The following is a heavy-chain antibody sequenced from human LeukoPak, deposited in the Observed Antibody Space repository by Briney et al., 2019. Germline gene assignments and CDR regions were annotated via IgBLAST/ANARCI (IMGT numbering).Heavy chain of an antibody. D-gene: IGHD4-23*01. V-gene: IGHV1-18*01. CDR2: ISAYNGNT. CDR3: ARDPEAAVVTPADY. CDR1: GYTFTSYG. J-gene: IGHJ4*02. Sequence: ASVKVSCKASGYTFTSYGISWVRQAPGQGLEWMGWISAYNGNTNYAQNLQGRVTMTTDTSTSTAYMELRSLRSDDTAVYYCARDPEAAVVTPADYWGQGTLVTVSS.